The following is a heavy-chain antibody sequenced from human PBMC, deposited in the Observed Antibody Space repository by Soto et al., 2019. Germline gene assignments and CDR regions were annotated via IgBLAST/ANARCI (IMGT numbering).Heavy chain of an antibody. CDR3: VRDRGYSGYTF. D-gene: IGHD5-12*01. V-gene: IGHV3-11*05. Sequence: GGSLRLSCAASGFTFSDYYMSWIRPAPGKGLEWVAYITSSSTNFTNYADSVRGRFTISRDNARDSVYLQMNSLRPEETAVYYCVRDRGYSGYTFWGQGTQVTVSS. CDR2: ITSSSTNFT. J-gene: IGHJ4*02. CDR1: GFTFSDYY.